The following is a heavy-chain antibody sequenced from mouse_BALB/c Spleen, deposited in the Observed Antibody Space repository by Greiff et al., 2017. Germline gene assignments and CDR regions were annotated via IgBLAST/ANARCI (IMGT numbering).Heavy chain of an antibody. CDR2: SRNKANDYTT. CDR3: ARDARGYWYFDV. Sequence: EVKLMESGGGLVQPGGSLRLSCATSGFTFSDFYMEWVRQPPGKRLEWIAASRNKANDYTTEYSASVKGRFIVSGDTSQSILYLQMNALRAEDTAIYYCARDARGYWYFDVWGAGTTVTVSS. CDR1: GFTFSDFY. V-gene: IGHV7-1*02. J-gene: IGHJ1*01.